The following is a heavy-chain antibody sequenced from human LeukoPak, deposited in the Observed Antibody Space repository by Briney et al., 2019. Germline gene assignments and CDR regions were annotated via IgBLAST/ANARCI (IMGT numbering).Heavy chain of an antibody. Sequence: SETLSLTCTVSGGSISSYHWSWIRQPPGKGLEWIGYVYYSGSTNYNPSLKSRVTISVDTSKNQFSLKLKSVSAADTAVYYCARVKGVSPPTSDAFDIWGQGTMVTVSS. CDR1: GGSISSYH. V-gene: IGHV4-59*01. CDR3: ARVKGVSPPTSDAFDI. CDR2: VYYSGST. D-gene: IGHD1-14*01. J-gene: IGHJ3*02.